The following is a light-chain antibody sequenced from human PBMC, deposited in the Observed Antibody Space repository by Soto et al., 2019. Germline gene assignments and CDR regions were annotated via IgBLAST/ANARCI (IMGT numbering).Light chain of an antibody. CDR2: GAS. CDR3: QHYNDLPLT. CDR1: QSVVTN. V-gene: IGKV3-15*01. J-gene: IGKJ1*01. Sequence: EKVMTQSPATLSVSPGERVTLSCRASQSVVTNLAWYQQKPGQAPRLLISGASTRAPGIPDRFIGSGSWTEFTHTITSLQSEDFAVYYCQHYNDLPLTFGQGTKVAIK.